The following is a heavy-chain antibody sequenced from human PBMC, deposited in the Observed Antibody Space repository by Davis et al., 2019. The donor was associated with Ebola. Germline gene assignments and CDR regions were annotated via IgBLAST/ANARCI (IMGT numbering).Heavy chain of an antibody. D-gene: IGHD6-6*01. J-gene: IGHJ4*02. CDR1: GGSFSTYY. CDR2: INHSGST. Sequence: MPSETLSLTCAVYGGSFSTYYWSWIRQPPEKGLEWIGEINHSGSTNYNPSLKSRVTISIDTSKNQFSLKLSSVTAADTAVYYCARDLSSSPFDYWGQGTLVTVSS. CDR3: ARDLSSSPFDY. V-gene: IGHV4-34*01.